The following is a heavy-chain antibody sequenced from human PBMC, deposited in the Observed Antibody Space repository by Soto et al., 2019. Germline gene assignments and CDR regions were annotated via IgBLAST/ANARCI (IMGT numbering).Heavy chain of an antibody. J-gene: IGHJ6*02. CDR1: GGTFSSYT. CDR3: ARDEDYYYYGMDV. Sequence: QVQLVQSGAEVKKPGSSVKVSCKASGGTFSSYTISWVRQAPGQGLEWMGRIIPILGIANYAQKFQGRVTSTADKSTSTAYMELSSLRSEDTAVYYCARDEDYYYYGMDVWGQGTTVTVSS. CDR2: IIPILGIA. V-gene: IGHV1-69*08.